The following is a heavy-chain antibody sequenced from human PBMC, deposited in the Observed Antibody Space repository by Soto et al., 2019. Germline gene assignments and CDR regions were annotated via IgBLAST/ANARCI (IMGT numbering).Heavy chain of an antibody. CDR3: ARVPMYYYGSGSYYPQRGYYYGMDV. Sequence: SVKVSCKASGGPFSSYAISWVRQAPGQGLEWMGGIIPIFGTANYAQKFQGRVTITADESTSTAYMELSSLRSEDTAVYYCARVPMYYYGSGSYYPQRGYYYGMDVWGQGTTVTVSS. V-gene: IGHV1-69*01. CDR1: GGPFSSYA. CDR2: IIPIFGTA. J-gene: IGHJ6*02. D-gene: IGHD3-10*01.